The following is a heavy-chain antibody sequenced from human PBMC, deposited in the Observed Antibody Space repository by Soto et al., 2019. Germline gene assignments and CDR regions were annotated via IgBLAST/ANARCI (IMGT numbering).Heavy chain of an antibody. D-gene: IGHD6-19*01. CDR3: AGTTPYSSGWYADY. CDR2: IYYSGST. J-gene: IGHJ4*02. V-gene: IGHV4-59*01. Sequence: SETLSLTCTVSGGSISSYYWSWIRQPPGKGLEWIGYIYYSGSTNYNPSLKSRVTISVDTSKNQFSLKLSSVTAADTAVYYCAGTTPYSSGWYADYWGQGTLVTVSS. CDR1: GGSISSYY.